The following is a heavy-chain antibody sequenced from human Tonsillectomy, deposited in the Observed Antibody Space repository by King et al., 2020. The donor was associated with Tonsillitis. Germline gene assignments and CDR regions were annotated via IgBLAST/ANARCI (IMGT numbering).Heavy chain of an antibody. V-gene: IGHV3-23*04. D-gene: IGHD3-22*01. CDR3: AKSKLYYDSSAFDY. Sequence: VQLVESGGGLIQPGGSLRLSCAASGFTFSSYAMNWVRQAPGRGLEWVSGISGGGDSTYYADSVKGRFTISRDKSKNTLFLQMNSLRAEDTAVYYCAKSKLYYDSSAFDYWGQGTLVTVSS. CDR1: GFTFSSYA. J-gene: IGHJ4*02. CDR2: ISGGGDST.